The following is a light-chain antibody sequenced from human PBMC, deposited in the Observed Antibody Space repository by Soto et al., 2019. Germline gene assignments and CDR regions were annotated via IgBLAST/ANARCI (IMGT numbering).Light chain of an antibody. V-gene: IGKV3-20*01. CDR2: AAS. CDR1: QSVSSNY. Sequence: EIVLTQSPGTLSLSPGERATLSCRASQSVSSNYLAWYQQKPGQAPRLLIYAASSRATDIPDRFSGSGSGTDFTLTISRLEPEDSAVYSCQQYGRSLTFGGGTKVEIK. CDR3: QQYGRSLT. J-gene: IGKJ4*01.